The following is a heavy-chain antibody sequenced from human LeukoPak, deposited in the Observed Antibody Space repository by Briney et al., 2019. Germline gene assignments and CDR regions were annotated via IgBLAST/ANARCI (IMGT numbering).Heavy chain of an antibody. Sequence: SETLSLTCTVSGGSISVSYWSWIRQPPGEVLEWIAYMYNSGSTNYNPSLKSRVTISIDTSKNQFSLKLSSLTAADTASYYCARGIESYGDYGYWGQGILVTVSS. V-gene: IGHV4-59*01. CDR1: GGSISVSY. J-gene: IGHJ4*02. CDR2: MYNSGST. CDR3: ARGIESYGDYGY. D-gene: IGHD4-17*01.